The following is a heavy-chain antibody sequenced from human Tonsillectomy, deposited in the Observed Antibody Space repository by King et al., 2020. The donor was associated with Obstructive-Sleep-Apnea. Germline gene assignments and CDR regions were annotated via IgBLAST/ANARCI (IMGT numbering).Heavy chain of an antibody. Sequence: QLQESGPGLVQPSETLSLTCTVSGGSVSSGSYYWGWIRQPPGKGLEWIRYIYYSGSIHYNPSHKRRVPITVDTSKNQFSLKLRSVTAAGTAVYYCARDRGDYGGWFDPWGQGTLVTVSS. J-gene: IGHJ5*02. D-gene: IGHD4-17*01. CDR3: ARDRGDYGGWFDP. V-gene: IGHV4-61*01. CDR1: GGSVSSGSYY. CDR2: IYYSGSI.